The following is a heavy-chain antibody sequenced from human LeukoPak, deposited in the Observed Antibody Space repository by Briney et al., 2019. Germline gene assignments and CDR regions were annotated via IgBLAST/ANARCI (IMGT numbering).Heavy chain of an antibody. D-gene: IGHD2-2*01. J-gene: IGHJ5*02. Sequence: GGSLRLSCAASGFTFSSYTMNWVRQAPGKGLEWVSAISGSGVGTYYADSVRGRFTISRDNAKNSLYLQMNSLRAEDTAVYYCAKYGRYCSSTSCYNWFDPWGQGTLVTVSS. CDR1: GFTFSSYT. CDR2: ISGSGVGT. V-gene: IGHV3-23*01. CDR3: AKYGRYCSSTSCYNWFDP.